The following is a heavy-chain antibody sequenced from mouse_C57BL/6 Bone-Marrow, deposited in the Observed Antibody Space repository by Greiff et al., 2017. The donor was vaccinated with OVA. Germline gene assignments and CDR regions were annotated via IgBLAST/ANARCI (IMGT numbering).Heavy chain of an antibody. CDR1: GYTFTNYW. J-gene: IGHJ2*01. D-gene: IGHD2-2*01. CDR2: IYPGGGYT. CDR3: ASSDSYGYDYCDY. V-gene: IGHV1-63*01. Sequence: QVQLQQSGAELVRPGTSVKMSCKASGYTFTNYWIGWAKQRPGHGLEWIGDIYPGGGYTNYNEKLKGKATLTADKSSSTAYMQFSSLTSEDSAIYSCASSDSYGYDYCDYWGQGTTRTVSS.